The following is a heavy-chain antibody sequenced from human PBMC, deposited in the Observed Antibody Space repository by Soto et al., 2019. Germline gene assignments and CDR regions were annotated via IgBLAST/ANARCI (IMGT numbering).Heavy chain of an antibody. CDR3: ARDRMRYYDVGGRGPTDY. CDR1: GYTFTTYA. J-gene: IGHJ4*02. CDR2: INAGNGNT. D-gene: IGHD3-22*01. V-gene: IGHV1-3*01. Sequence: GASVKVSCKASGYTFTTYAIHWVRQAPGQRLEWMAWINAGNGNTRYSQKFQGRVTITRDTSASTVYMQLSSLRSEDTAVYYCARDRMRYYDVGGRGPTDYWGQGSLVTVSS.